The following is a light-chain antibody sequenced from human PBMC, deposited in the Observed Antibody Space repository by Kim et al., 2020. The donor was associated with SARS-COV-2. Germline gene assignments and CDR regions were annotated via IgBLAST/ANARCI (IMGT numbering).Light chain of an antibody. CDR3: QVWDTITVRV. CDR1: NIGNKN. J-gene: IGLJ3*02. V-gene: IGLV3-9*01. Sequence: SYELTQPPSVSVAPGQTARITCGGHNIGNKNMHWYQQKPGQAPMLVIYWDSNRPSGIPERFSGSNSGNTATLTISRAQAGDEADYYCQVWDTITVRVFGG. CDR2: WDS.